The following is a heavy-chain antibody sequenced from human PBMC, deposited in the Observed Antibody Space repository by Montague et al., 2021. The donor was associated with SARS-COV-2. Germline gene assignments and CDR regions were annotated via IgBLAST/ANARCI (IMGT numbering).Heavy chain of an antibody. CDR2: ISWDGGST. J-gene: IGHJ6*02. CDR1: GFTFDDYT. CDR3: AKDMGAWNYYYGMDV. D-gene: IGHD1-1*01. V-gene: IGHV3-43*01. Sequence: SRRLSCAASGFTFDDYTMHWVRQAPGKGLEWVSLISWDGGSTYYADSVKGRFTISRDNSKNSLYLQMNSLRTEDTALYYCAKDMGAWNYYYGMDVWGQGTTVTVSS.